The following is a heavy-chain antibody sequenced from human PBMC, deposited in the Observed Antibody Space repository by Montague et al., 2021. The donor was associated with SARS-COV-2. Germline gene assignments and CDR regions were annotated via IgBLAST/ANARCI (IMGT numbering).Heavy chain of an antibody. CDR2: IFRSGIT. CDR3: ARGRLVGDSSSWYYFDY. Sequence: SETLSLTCAVSGGSINTNNWWTWVRQPPGEGLEWIGQIFRSGITXYNPSLESRVTISVDKSKNQFSLRLSSVTAADTAVYYCARGRLVGDSSSWYYFDYWGQGTLVAVSS. D-gene: IGHD6-13*01. V-gene: IGHV4-4*02. CDR1: GGSINTNNW. J-gene: IGHJ4*02.